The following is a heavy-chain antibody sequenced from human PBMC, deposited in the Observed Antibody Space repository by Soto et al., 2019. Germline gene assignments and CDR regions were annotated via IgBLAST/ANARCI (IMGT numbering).Heavy chain of an antibody. Sequence: DVQLLESGGGLVQPEGSLRLSCAASGFTFSSYAMGWVRQGPGKGLEWVAVVSIGGSTHYADSVRGRFTISRDNSKNTLSLQMNSLTAEDTDVYFCAKRRGAGWHFDYWGQGALVTGSS. J-gene: IGHJ4*02. V-gene: IGHV3-23*01. CDR2: VSIGGST. D-gene: IGHD2-15*01. CDR1: GFTFSSYA. CDR3: AKRRGAGWHFDY.